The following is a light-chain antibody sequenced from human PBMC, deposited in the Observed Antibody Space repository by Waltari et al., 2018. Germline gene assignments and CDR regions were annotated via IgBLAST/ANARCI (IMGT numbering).Light chain of an antibody. J-gene: IGLJ2*01. V-gene: IGLV3-1*01. CDR3: QTWDTTIDVA. Sequence: YELTQPPSVSASPGQTAIITCSGDKLGNKYTFWYQQRPGQSPVLLIYQDNRRPSVIPERFSGSNSGNTATRTITETQAVDEADYFCQTWDTTIDVAFGGGTRLTVL. CDR2: QDN. CDR1: KLGNKY.